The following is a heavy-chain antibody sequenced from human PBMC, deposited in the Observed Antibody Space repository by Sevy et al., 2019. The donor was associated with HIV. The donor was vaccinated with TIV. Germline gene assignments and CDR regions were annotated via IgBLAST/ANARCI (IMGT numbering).Heavy chain of an antibody. CDR2: IKQDGSEK. CDR1: GFIFNSYW. Sequence: GGCLRLSCGASGFIFNSYWMTWVRQAPGKGLEWVATIKQDGSEKYYVDSVKGRFTISRDNVKNSVHLHMSSLRVEDTAMYYCARDYSWGHGTQVTVSS. V-gene: IGHV3-7*01. J-gene: IGHJ5*01. CDR3: ARDYS.